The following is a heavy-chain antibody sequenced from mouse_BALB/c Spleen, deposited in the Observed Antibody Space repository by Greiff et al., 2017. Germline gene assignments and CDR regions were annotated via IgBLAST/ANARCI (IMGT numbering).Heavy chain of an antibody. CDR1: GFSLTSYG. CDR3: ARNSYWYFDV. J-gene: IGHJ1*01. V-gene: IGHV2-2*02. CDR2: IWSGGST. Sequence: QVQLKESGPGLVQPSQSQSITCTVSGFSLTSYGVHWVRQSPGKGLEWLGVIWSGGSTDYNAAFISRLSISKDNSKSQVFFKMNSLQANDTAIYYCARNSYWYFDVWGAGTTVTVSS.